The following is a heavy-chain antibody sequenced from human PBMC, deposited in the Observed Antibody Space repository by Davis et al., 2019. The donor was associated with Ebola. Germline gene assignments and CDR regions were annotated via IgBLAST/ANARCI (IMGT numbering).Heavy chain of an antibody. V-gene: IGHV4-34*01. CDR2: INHSGST. J-gene: IGHJ6*02. D-gene: IGHD1-14*01. CDR1: GESFTGYY. Sequence: SETLSLTCAVYGESFTGYYWSWIRQPPGKGLEWIGEINHSGSTNYNPSLKSRVTISVDTSKNQFSLKLSSVTAADTAVYYCARVGYKGYGSYYYGMDVWGQGNTVSVSS. CDR3: ARVGYKGYGSYYYGMDV.